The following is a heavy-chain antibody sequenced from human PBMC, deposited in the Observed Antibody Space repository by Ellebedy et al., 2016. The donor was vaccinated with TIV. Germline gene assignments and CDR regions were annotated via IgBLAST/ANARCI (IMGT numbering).Heavy chain of an antibody. D-gene: IGHD3-22*01. J-gene: IGHJ4*02. Sequence: PGGSLRLSCVASGFTFSNYWMHWVRQVPGKGLVWVSLIGGDGSTTASADSVEGRFTISRDNAKNTLYLQMNSLRAEDTAVYYCAREAISYATSGYYFDYWGQGTLVTVSS. CDR1: GFTFSNYW. V-gene: IGHV3-74*01. CDR3: AREAISYATSGYYFDY. CDR2: IGGDGSTT.